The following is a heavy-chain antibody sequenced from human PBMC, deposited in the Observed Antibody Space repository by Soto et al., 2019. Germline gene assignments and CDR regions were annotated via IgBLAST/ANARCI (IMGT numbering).Heavy chain of an antibody. CDR3: ARDSGDGFNLVAY. D-gene: IGHD1-26*01. CDR1: GGSISSGGYY. CDR2: IYKSGNT. V-gene: IGHV4-31*03. J-gene: IGHJ4*02. Sequence: SETLSLTCTVSGGSISSGGYYWSWIRQHPGKGLEWIGYIYKSGNTYYNPSLKSRVTISIDTSKNQFSLKLTSVTAADTAVYYCARDSGDGFNLVAYWGQGTLVTVSS.